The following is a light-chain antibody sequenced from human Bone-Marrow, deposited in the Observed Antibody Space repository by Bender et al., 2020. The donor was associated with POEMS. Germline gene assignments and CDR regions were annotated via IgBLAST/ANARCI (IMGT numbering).Light chain of an antibody. J-gene: IGLJ3*02. CDR3: STWDDRLNAWL. CDR2: RDD. CDR1: SSNIVNNG. Sequence: QSVLTQPPSVSEAPRQRVTISCSGSSSNIVNNGVNWYQQLPGQAPRLLIFRDDLLSSGVSDRFSGSRSGSSASLAISGLQSEDAADYYCSTWDDRLNAWLFGGGTKLTVL. V-gene: IGLV1-36*01.